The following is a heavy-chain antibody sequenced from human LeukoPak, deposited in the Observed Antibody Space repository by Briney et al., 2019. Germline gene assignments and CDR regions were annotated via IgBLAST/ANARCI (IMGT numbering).Heavy chain of an antibody. Sequence: ASVKVSCKASGYTFTSYYIHWVRQAPGQGLEWMGIINPIGGTTDYAQKFQGRVTMTRDTSTSTAYMELRSLRSDDTAVYYCARDWSGYSSGNDAFDIWGQGTMVTVSS. D-gene: IGHD6-19*01. CDR1: GYTFTSYY. J-gene: IGHJ3*02. CDR2: INPIGGTT. V-gene: IGHV1-46*01. CDR3: ARDWSGYSSGNDAFDI.